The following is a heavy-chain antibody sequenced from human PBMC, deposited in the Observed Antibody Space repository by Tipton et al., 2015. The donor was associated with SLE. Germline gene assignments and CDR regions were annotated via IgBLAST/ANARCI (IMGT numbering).Heavy chain of an antibody. CDR3: ARDREQWRVRGNSFDP. V-gene: IGHV4-30-2*05. Sequence: TLSLTCAVSGGSINSGDYSWSWIRRPPGKGLEWIGYIFRSGNAYYNPSLKSRVTISVDTSKNQFSLKLISVTAADTAVYYCARDREQWRVRGNSFDPWGQGTLVTVSS. J-gene: IGHJ5*02. CDR2: IFRSGNA. D-gene: IGHD6-19*01. CDR1: GGSINSGDYS.